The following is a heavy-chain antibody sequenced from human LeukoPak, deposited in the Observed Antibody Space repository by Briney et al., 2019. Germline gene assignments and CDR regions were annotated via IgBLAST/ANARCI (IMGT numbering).Heavy chain of an antibody. J-gene: IGHJ3*02. CDR1: GFTFSSYA. V-gene: IGHV3-23*01. CDR2: ISGSGGST. CDR3: ARDLYPPVRALQGDAFDI. Sequence: PGGSLRLSCAASGFTFSSYAMSWVRQAPGKGLEWVSAISGSGGSTYYADSVKGRFTISRDNSKNTLYLQMNSLRAEDTAVYYCARDLYPPVRALQGDAFDIWGQGTMVTVSS. D-gene: IGHD3-10*01.